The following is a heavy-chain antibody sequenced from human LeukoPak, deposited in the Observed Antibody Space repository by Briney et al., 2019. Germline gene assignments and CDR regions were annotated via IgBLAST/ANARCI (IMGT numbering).Heavy chain of an antibody. J-gene: IGHJ1*01. CDR3: MRPCSGGSCYPGTGYFQH. D-gene: IGHD2-15*01. CDR2: IYPGDADT. Sequence: GESLKISCKGSGYRFTSSWIGWGRQVPGEGVEWMWTIYPGDADTRNRQSFQGQVTISADKSISTAYLQWSSMKASDTAMYYWMRPCSGGSCYPGTGYFQHWGQGTLVTVSS. V-gene: IGHV5-51*01. CDR1: GYRFTSSW.